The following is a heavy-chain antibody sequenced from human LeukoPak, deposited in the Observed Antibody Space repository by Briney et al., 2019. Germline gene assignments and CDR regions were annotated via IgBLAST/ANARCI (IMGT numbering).Heavy chain of an antibody. CDR2: IYSSGTT. Sequence: SETLSLTCTVSGGSISSYYWNWIRQPAGKGLEWIGRIYSSGTTNYNPSLKSRDTMSVARSKNQFSLKLSSVTAADTAVYFCARGTPTDTTMVTTWGQGTLVTVSS. CDR1: GGSISSYY. CDR3: ARGTPTDTTMVTT. V-gene: IGHV4-4*07. D-gene: IGHD5-18*01. J-gene: IGHJ4*02.